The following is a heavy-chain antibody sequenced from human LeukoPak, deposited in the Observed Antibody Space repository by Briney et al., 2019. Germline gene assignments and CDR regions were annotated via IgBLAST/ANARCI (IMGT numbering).Heavy chain of an antibody. J-gene: IGHJ4*02. CDR3: ARTRLVVVVAATQLFDY. CDR2: ISSSGST. CDR1: GGCISSYY. V-gene: IGHV4-4*07. D-gene: IGHD2-15*01. Sequence: SETLSLTCTVSGGCISSYYWSWIRQPAGKGLEWIGRISSSGSTNYNPSLKSRVTISVDTSKNQFSLKLSSVTAADTAVYYCARTRLVVVVAATQLFDYWGQGTLVTVSS.